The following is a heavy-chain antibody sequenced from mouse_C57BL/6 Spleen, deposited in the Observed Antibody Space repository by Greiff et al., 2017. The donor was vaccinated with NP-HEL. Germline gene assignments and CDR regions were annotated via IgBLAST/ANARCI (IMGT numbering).Heavy chain of an antibody. CDR2: INPGSGGT. CDR3: ARDGISEGGDY. J-gene: IGHJ4*01. V-gene: IGHV1-54*01. Sequence: VQLQQSGAELVRPGTSVKVSCKASGYAFTNYLIEWVKQRPGQGLEWIGVINPGSGGTNYNEKFKGKATLTADKSSSTAYMQLSSLTSEDSAVYFCARDGISEGGDYWGQGTSVTVSS. CDR1: GYAFTNYL. D-gene: IGHD2-3*01.